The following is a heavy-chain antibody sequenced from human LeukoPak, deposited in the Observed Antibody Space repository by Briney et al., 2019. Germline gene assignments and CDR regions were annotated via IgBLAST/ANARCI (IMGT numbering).Heavy chain of an antibody. D-gene: IGHD3-10*01. Sequence: GGSLRLSCVGSGLTFSSFEMNWVRQGPGKGLEWVSYISSSGDTTYYVDSVKGRFTISRDTSKNTLYLQMNSLRAEDTAVYYCAKGLFWFGEFSAPDYWGQGTLVTVSS. CDR1: GLTFSSFE. CDR2: ISSSGDTT. J-gene: IGHJ4*02. V-gene: IGHV3-48*03. CDR3: AKGLFWFGEFSAPDY.